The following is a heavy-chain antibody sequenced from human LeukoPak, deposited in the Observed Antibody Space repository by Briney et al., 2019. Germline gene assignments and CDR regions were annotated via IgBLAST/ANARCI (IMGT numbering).Heavy chain of an antibody. CDR1: GYTFTGYY. D-gene: IGHD6-19*01. J-gene: IGHJ4*02. Sequence: RASGKVSCKAFGYTFTGYYMHWVRQAPGQGLEWMGWINPNSGGTNYAQTFQGRVTMTRDTSISTAYMELSRLRSDDTAVYYCVEAVAGTYFDYWGQGTLVTVSS. CDR3: VEAVAGTYFDY. V-gene: IGHV1-2*02. CDR2: INPNSGGT.